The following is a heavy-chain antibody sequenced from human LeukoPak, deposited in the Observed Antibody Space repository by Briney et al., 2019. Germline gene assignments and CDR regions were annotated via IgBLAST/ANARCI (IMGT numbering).Heavy chain of an antibody. V-gene: IGHV3-48*01. J-gene: IGHJ3*02. CDR3: ARDRAPYDYVWGSYRYDAFDI. D-gene: IGHD3-16*02. CDR1: GFTFSSYS. Sequence: GGSLRLSCAASGFTFSSYSMNWVRQAPGKGLEWVSYISSSSSTIYYADSVKGRFTISRDNAKNSLYLQMNSLRAEDTAVYYCARDRAPYDYVWGSYRYDAFDIWGQGTMVTVSS. CDR2: ISSSSSTI.